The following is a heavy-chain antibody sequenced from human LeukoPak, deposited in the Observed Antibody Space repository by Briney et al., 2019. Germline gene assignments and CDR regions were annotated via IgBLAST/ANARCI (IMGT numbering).Heavy chain of an antibody. V-gene: IGHV1-2*02. CDR1: GYTFTGYY. J-gene: IGHJ6*01. Sequence: ASVKVSCKASGYTFTGYYMHWVRQAPGQGLEWMGRINPNSGGTNYAQKFQGRVTMTRDTSTSTAYMELSRLRSDDAGVYYCASDRALLLWFGTTYYYGMDVWGQGRTVTVSS. D-gene: IGHD3-10*01. CDR2: INPNSGGT. CDR3: ASDRALLLWFGTTYYYGMDV.